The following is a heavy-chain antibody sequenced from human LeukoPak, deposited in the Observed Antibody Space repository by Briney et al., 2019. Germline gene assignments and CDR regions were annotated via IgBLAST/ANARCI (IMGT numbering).Heavy chain of an antibody. Sequence: GGSLRLSCAASGFTFNIYWMSWVRQAPGKGLEWVANIKEDGSEKYYVDSVKGRFTISRDNAKNSLYLQMNSLRAEYTAVYYCARASSWYTPSRFDPWGQGTLVTVSS. V-gene: IGHV3-7*01. CDR3: ARASSWYTPSRFDP. CDR2: IKEDGSEK. CDR1: GFTFNIYW. J-gene: IGHJ5*02. D-gene: IGHD6-13*01.